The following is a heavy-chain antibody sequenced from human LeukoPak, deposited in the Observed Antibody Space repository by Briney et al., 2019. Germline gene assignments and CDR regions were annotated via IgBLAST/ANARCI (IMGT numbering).Heavy chain of an antibody. D-gene: IGHD5-18*01. CDR2: INHSGST. Sequence: SETLSLTCTVSGGSISSSSYYWGWIRQPPGTGLEWIGEINHSGSTNYNPSLKSRVTISVDTSKNQFSLKLSSVTAADTAVYYCAGRGGIQLWPDGHYYGMDVWGQGTTVTVSS. J-gene: IGHJ6*02. CDR1: GGSISSSSYY. CDR3: AGRGGIQLWPDGHYYGMDV. V-gene: IGHV4-39*07.